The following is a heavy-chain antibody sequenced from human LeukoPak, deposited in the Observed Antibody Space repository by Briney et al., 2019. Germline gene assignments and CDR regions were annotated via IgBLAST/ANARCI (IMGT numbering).Heavy chain of an antibody. CDR3: SREDY. J-gene: IGHJ4*02. V-gene: IGHV1-2*02. Sequence: GASVKVPCKASGYTFTDYYIHWVRQAPGQGLEFLGWMHPNSGDTTCAQKFQGRVTLTRDTSISTAYMELSRLRSDDTAVYYCSREDYWGQGTLVSVSS. CDR2: MHPNSGDT. CDR1: GYTFTDYY.